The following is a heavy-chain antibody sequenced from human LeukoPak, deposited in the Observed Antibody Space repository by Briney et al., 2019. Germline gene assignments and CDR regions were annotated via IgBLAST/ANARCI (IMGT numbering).Heavy chain of an antibody. CDR2: IYHSGST. V-gene: IGHV4-30-2*01. CDR1: GGSISSSSYY. CDR3: ARVSISAPRFDY. Sequence: SETLSLTCTVSGGSISSSSYYWSWIRQPPGKGLEWIGYIYHSGSTYYNPSLKSRVTISVDRSKNQFSLKLSSVTAADTAVYYCARVSISAPRFDYWGQGTLVTVSS. D-gene: IGHD6-6*01. J-gene: IGHJ4*02.